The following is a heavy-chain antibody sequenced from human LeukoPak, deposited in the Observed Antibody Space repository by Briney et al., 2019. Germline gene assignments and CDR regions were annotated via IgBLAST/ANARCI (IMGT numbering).Heavy chain of an antibody. V-gene: IGHV1-46*01. CDR3: ATRSRNYYDSSGHLDY. CDR1: GYSFTSHY. Sequence: ASVKVSCKASGYSFTSHYMHWVRQAPGQGLEWMGLINPSGSSTLYAQKFQGRVTITRNTSISTAYMELSSLRSEDTAVYYCATRSRNYYDSSGHLDYWGQGTLVTVSS. J-gene: IGHJ4*02. CDR2: INPSGSST. D-gene: IGHD3-22*01.